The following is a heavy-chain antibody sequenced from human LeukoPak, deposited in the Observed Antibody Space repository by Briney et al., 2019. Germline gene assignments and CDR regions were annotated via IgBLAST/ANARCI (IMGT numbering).Heavy chain of an antibody. CDR1: GFTFGDYA. D-gene: IGHD3-10*01. CDR3: TRDGSGSYFPYYGMDV. Sequence: GGSLRLSCTASGFTFGDYAMSWFRQAPGKGLEWVGFIRSKAYGGTTEYAASVKGRFTISRDGSKSIAYLQMNSLKTEDTAVYYCTRDGSGSYFPYYGMDVWGQGTTVTVSS. J-gene: IGHJ6*02. CDR2: IRSKAYGGTT. V-gene: IGHV3-49*01.